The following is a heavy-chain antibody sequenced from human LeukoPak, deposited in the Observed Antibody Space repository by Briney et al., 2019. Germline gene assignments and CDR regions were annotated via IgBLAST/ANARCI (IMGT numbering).Heavy chain of an antibody. V-gene: IGHV5-51*01. J-gene: IGHJ6*03. Sequence: GESLKISCKGSGYSFTSFWIGWVRQMPGKGLEWMGIIYPGDSDTRYSPSFQGQVTISADKSISTAYLQWSSLKASDTAMYYCARGFYGGYYYYYYMDVWGKGTTVTVSS. CDR1: GYSFTSFW. CDR3: ARGFYGGYYYYYYMDV. D-gene: IGHD4/OR15-4a*01. CDR2: IYPGDSDT.